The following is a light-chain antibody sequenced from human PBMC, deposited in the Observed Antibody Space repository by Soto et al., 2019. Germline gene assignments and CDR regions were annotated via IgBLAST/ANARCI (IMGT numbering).Light chain of an antibody. CDR1: TSDIGAYNY. CDR3: SSFAGTNSFV. CDR2: EVT. V-gene: IGLV2-8*01. Sequence: QSVLTQPPSASGSPGQSVTISCTGTTSDIGAYNYVSWYQQRPGKAPKLIIYEVTRRPSGVPDRIFGFKYDTTASLTVSGLQAEDEADYYCSSFAGTNSFVFGTGTKVTVL. J-gene: IGLJ1*01.